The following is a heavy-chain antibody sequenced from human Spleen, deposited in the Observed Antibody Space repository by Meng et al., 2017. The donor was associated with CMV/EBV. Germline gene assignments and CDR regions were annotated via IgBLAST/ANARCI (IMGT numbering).Heavy chain of an antibody. Sequence: ETLSLTCTASGFTFSSYWMHWVRQAPGKGLVWVSRINSDGSSTSYADSVKGRFTISRDNAKNTLYLQMNSLRAEDTAVYYCARGDSGYHDFWSGYSFWGQGTLVTVSS. CDR2: INSDGSST. CDR3: ARGDSGYHDFWSGYSF. CDR1: GFTFSSYW. V-gene: IGHV3-74*01. D-gene: IGHD3-3*01. J-gene: IGHJ4*02.